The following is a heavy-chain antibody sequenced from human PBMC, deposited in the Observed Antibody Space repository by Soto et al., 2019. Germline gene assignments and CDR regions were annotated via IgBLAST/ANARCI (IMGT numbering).Heavy chain of an antibody. CDR2: INHSGST. CDR1: GGSFSGYY. V-gene: IGHV4-34*01. Sequence: PSETLSLTCAVYGGSFSGYYWSWIRQPPGKGLEWIGEINHSGSTNYNPSLKSRVTISVDTSKNQFSLKLSSVTAADTAVYYCGPYSGYDLGMDVWGQGTTVTVSS. D-gene: IGHD5-12*01. CDR3: GPYSGYDLGMDV. J-gene: IGHJ6*02.